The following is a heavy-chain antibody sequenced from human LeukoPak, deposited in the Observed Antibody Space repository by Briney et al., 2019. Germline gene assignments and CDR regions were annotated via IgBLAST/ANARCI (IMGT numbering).Heavy chain of an antibody. Sequence: PSETLSLTCTVSGGSISSSSYYWGWIRQPPGKGLEWVSAISGSGGSTYYADSVKGRFTISRDNSKNTLYLQMNSLRAEDTAVYYCAKVVGVAAAPDYFDYWGQGTLVTVSS. J-gene: IGHJ4*02. D-gene: IGHD6-13*01. V-gene: IGHV3-23*01. CDR2: ISGSGGST. CDR1: GGSISSSSYY. CDR3: AKVVGVAAAPDYFDY.